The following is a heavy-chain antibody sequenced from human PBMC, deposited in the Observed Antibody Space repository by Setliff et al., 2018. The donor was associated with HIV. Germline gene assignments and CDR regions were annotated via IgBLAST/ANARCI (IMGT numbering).Heavy chain of an antibody. CDR1: RSTFNSHT. D-gene: IGHD3-16*02. CDR3: CIMITFGGVIVANWFDP. Sequence: SVKVSCKASRSTFNSHTINWVRQAPGQGLDWMGRIIPILGVANYAQRFQGKVTITADESTSTAYMELSSLRSEDTAVYYCCIMITFGGVIVANWFDPWGQGTLVTVSS. J-gene: IGHJ5*02. CDR2: IIPILGVA. V-gene: IGHV1-69*02.